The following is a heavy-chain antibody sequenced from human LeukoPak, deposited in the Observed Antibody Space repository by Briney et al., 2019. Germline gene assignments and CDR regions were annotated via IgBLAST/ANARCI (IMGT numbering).Heavy chain of an antibody. V-gene: IGHV3-9*01. Sequence: GRSLRLSCAASGFTFDDYAMHWVRQAPGKGLEWVSGISWNSGSIGYADSVKGRFTISRDNAKNSLYLQMNSLRAEDTALYYCAKAEWELGAFDIWGQGTMVTVSS. D-gene: IGHD1-26*01. CDR1: GFTFDDYA. CDR2: ISWNSGSI. CDR3: AKAEWELGAFDI. J-gene: IGHJ3*02.